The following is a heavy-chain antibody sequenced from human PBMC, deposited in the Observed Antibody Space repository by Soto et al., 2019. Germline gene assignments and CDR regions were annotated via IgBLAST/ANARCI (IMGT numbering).Heavy chain of an antibody. J-gene: IGHJ5*02. CDR1: GGTFSTYA. D-gene: IGHD6-13*01. CDR2: IIPILGTA. V-gene: IGHV1-69*13. CDR3: ARERVFGRAAAGTYWFDP. Sequence: ASVKVSCKASGGTFSTYAISWVRQAPGQGLEWMGGIIPILGTANYAQRFQGRATITADESTTTAYMELSSLRSEDTAVYYCARERVFGRAAAGTYWFDPRGQGTLVTVSP.